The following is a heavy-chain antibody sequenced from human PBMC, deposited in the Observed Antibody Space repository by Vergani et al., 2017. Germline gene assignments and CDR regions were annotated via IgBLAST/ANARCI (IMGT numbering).Heavy chain of an antibody. CDR1: GGSISSGSYY. D-gene: IGHD2-2*01. CDR2: IYTSGST. V-gene: IGHV4-61*02. CDR3: AREYCSSTSCHYGMDV. Sequence: QVQLQESGPGLVKPSQTLSLTCTVSGGSISSGSYYWSWIRQPAGKGLEWIGRIYTSGSTNYNPSLKSRVTISVDTSKNQFSLKLSSVTAADTAVYYCAREYCSSTSCHYGMDVWGQGTTVTVSS. J-gene: IGHJ6*02.